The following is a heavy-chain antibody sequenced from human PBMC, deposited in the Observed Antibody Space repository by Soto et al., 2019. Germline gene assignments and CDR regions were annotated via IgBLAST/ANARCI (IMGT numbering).Heavy chain of an antibody. Sequence: QVQLVQSGAEVKKPGASVKVSCKASGYTFTSYGISWVRQAPGQGLEWMGWISAYNGNTNYAQKLQGRVTMTTDPSTSTADMELRSLRSDDTAVYYCARVRTVVPAAIPALGMDVWGQGTTVTVSS. V-gene: IGHV1-18*04. J-gene: IGHJ6*02. CDR3: ARVRTVVPAAIPALGMDV. CDR2: ISAYNGNT. D-gene: IGHD2-2*01. CDR1: GYTFTSYG.